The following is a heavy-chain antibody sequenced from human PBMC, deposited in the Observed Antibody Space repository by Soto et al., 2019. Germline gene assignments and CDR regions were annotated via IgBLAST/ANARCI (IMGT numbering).Heavy chain of an antibody. J-gene: IGHJ4*02. CDR2: INRGGSNI. CDR1: GFTFTDHY. D-gene: IGHD3-10*01. CDR3: GRDIRGAN. Sequence: QVQLVDSGGGLVKPGGSLRLSCTASGFTFTDHYMTWIRQAPGKGLEWVSYINRGGSNIYYADSVRGRFTISRDNAKNSVYLQMGSLRAGNRAIYYCGRDIRGANWGQGNLVIVPS. V-gene: IGHV3-11*01.